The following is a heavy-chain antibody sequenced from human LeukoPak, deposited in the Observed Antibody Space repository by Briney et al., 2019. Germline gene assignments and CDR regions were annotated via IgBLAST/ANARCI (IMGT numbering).Heavy chain of an antibody. CDR2: IRYDGNNK. CDR1: GFTFSTYG. D-gene: IGHD3-9*01. J-gene: IGHJ4*02. Sequence: GGSLRPSCAASGFTFSTYGMHWVRQAPGKGLEWVAFIRYDGNNKFYADSVKGRFTISRDNSKNTLYLQMNSLRPEDTAVYYCARDRHVYYDILTGYASYFEYWGQGALVTVSS. V-gene: IGHV3-30*02. CDR3: ARDRHVYYDILTGYASYFEY.